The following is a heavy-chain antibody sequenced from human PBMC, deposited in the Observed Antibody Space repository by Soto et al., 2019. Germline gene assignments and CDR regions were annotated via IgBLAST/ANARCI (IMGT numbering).Heavy chain of an antibody. CDR3: ASYYYDSSGYSYYFDY. CDR1: GYTFTSYG. Sequence: QVQLVQSGAEVKKPGASVKVSCKASGYTFTSYGISWVRQAPGQGLEWMGWISAYNGNTNYAQKLQGRVTITTDTSTSTAYMKLRSLRSDDTAVYYCASYYYDSSGYSYYFDYWGQGTLVTVSS. CDR2: ISAYNGNT. J-gene: IGHJ4*02. D-gene: IGHD3-22*01. V-gene: IGHV1-18*04.